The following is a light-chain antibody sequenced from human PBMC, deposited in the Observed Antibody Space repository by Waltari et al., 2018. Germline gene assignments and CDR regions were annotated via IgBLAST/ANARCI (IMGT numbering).Light chain of an antibody. V-gene: IGLV2-14*03. CDR1: SNDVGNYNY. CDR3: SSYTASHTRV. Sequence: QSALTQPASVSGSPGQSITISCIGTSNDVGNYNYVSWYQQHPGKAPKLLIYDVSNMPSGVSNRFSGSKSDNTASLTISGLQAEDEADYYCSSYTASHTRVFGTGTWVTVL. CDR2: DVS. J-gene: IGLJ1*01.